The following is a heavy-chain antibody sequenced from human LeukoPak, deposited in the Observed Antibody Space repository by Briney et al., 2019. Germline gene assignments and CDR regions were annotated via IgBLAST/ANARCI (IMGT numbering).Heavy chain of an antibody. CDR1: GFTFRNYG. Sequence: GGSLRLSCVASGFTFRNYGMHWIRQAPGKGLEWVSVIFYDGSKKYYADFVKGRFTISRDNSKNAVYLQMDSLRAEDTAFYYCARSLGETTFDWWGQGTLVTVPS. J-gene: IGHJ4*02. D-gene: IGHD3-16*01. CDR3: ARSLGETTFDW. CDR2: IFYDGSKK. V-gene: IGHV3-33*01.